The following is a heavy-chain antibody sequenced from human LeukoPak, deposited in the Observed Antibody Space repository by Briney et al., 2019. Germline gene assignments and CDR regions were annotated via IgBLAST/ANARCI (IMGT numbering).Heavy chain of an antibody. V-gene: IGHV3-33*01. CDR1: GFTFSSYG. CDR2: IWYDGSNK. CDR3: ARGPAPYSSTPADY. Sequence: GGSLRLPCAASGFTFSSYGMHWVRQAPGKGLEWVAVIWYDGSNKYYADSVKGRFTISRDNSKNTLYLQMNSLRAEDTAVYYCARGPAPYSSTPADYWGQGTLVTVSS. D-gene: IGHD6-13*01. J-gene: IGHJ4*02.